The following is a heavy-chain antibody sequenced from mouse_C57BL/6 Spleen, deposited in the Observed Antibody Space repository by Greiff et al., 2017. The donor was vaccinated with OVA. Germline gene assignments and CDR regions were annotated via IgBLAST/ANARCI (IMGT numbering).Heavy chain of an antibody. V-gene: IGHV1-55*01. Sequence: VQLQQPGAELVKPGASVKMSCKASGYTFTSYWITWVKQRPGQGLEWIGDIYPGSGSTNYNEKFKSKATLTVDTPSSTAYMQLSSLTSEDSAVYYCARKKVYYGYGYFDVWGTGTTVTVSS. CDR1: GYTFTSYW. J-gene: IGHJ1*03. CDR2: IYPGSGST. CDR3: ARKKVYYGYGYFDV. D-gene: IGHD2-1*01.